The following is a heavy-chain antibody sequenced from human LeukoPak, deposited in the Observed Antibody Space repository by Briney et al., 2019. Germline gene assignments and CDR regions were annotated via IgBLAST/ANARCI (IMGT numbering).Heavy chain of an antibody. CDR2: ISYDGSNK. V-gene: IGHV3-30*18. Sequence: HPGGSLRLSCAASGFTFSSYGMHWVRQAPGKGLEWVAVISYDGSNKYYADSVKGRFTISRDNSKNTLYLQMNSLRAEDTAVYYCAKGGYSSGWYSRRPVYDWFDYWGQGTLVTVSS. CDR3: AKGGYSSGWYSRRPVYDWFDY. J-gene: IGHJ4*02. CDR1: GFTFSSYG. D-gene: IGHD6-19*01.